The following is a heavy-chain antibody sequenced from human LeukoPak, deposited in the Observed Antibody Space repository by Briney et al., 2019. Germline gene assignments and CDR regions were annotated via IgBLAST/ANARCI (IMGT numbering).Heavy chain of an antibody. J-gene: IGHJ6*02. CDR1: GFTVSSYY. CDR3: ARSYSNHLFGMDV. D-gene: IGHD4-11*01. Sequence: GGSLRLSCAASGFTVSSYYMTWVRQAPGKGLEWVSVMYSGGSTYYADSVKGRVAISRDNSQNTVFLQMNSVRVEDTAVYYCARSYSNHLFGMDVWGQGTAVTVSS. CDR2: MYSGGST. V-gene: IGHV3-66*01.